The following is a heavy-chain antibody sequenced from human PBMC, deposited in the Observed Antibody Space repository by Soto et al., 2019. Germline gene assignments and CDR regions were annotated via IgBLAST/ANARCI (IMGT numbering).Heavy chain of an antibody. CDR1: GGSFSDNY. Sequence: QVQLLQWGAGLLKPSETLSLTCAVYGGSFSDNYWNWIRQPPGKGLEWIGEINLGGSSNYNPSLKGRVTISLDTSKNQFSLKLNSVTAADTAVYYCAKRRPYGGNSHWGQGSLVTVAS. CDR3: AKRRPYGGNSH. D-gene: IGHD4-17*01. V-gene: IGHV4-34*01. CDR2: INLGGSS. J-gene: IGHJ4*02.